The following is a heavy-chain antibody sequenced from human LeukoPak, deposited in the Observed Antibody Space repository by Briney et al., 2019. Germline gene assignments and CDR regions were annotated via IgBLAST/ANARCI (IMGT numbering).Heavy chain of an antibody. J-gene: IGHJ4*02. V-gene: IGHV2-5*02. D-gene: IGHD4-17*01. CDR2: IYWDDDK. CDR1: GFSLRTSGVG. Sequence: SGPTLVNPTQTLTLTCTFSGFSLRTSGVGVGWIRQPPGKALEWLALIYWDDDKRYSPSLKSRLTITKDTSKNQVVLTMTNMDPVDTATYYCAHTWREWDDYGDYFDYWGQGTLVTVSS. CDR3: AHTWREWDDYGDYFDY.